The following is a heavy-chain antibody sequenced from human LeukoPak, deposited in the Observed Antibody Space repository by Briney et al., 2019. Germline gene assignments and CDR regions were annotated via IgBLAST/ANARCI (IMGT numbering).Heavy chain of an antibody. V-gene: IGHV3-64*01. Sequence: GGSLRLSCAASGFTFSSYAMHWVRQAPGKGLEYVSAISSNGGSTYYANSVKGRFTISRDNSKNTLYLQMGSLRAEDMAVYYCARSPAEDFWSGYYMDYWGQGTLVTVSS. D-gene: IGHD3-3*01. CDR3: ARSPAEDFWSGYYMDY. CDR1: GFTFSSYA. J-gene: IGHJ4*02. CDR2: ISSNGGST.